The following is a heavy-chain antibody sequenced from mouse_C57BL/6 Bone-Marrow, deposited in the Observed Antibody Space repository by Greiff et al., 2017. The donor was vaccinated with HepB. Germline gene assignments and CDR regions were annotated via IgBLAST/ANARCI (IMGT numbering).Heavy chain of an antibody. V-gene: IGHV14-3*01. J-gene: IGHJ4*01. CDR1: GFNIKNTY. CDR2: IDPANGNT. CDR3: AMGYYGSSPYAMDY. Sequence: VQLKESVAELVRPGASVKLSCTASGFNIKNTYMHWVKQRPEQGLEWIGRIDPANGNTKYAPKFQGKATITADTSSNTAYLQLSSLTSEDTAIYYCAMGYYGSSPYAMDYWGQGTSVTVSS. D-gene: IGHD1-1*01.